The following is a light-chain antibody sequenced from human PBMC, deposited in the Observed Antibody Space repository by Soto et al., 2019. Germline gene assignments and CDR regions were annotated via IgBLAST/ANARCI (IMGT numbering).Light chain of an antibody. CDR1: QSVTSSY. CDR3: QQYDSSPLT. V-gene: IGKV3-20*01. CDR2: GAS. J-gene: IGKJ4*01. Sequence: EIVLTQSPGTLSLSPGERATLSCRASQSVTSSYLAWYQQKPGQAPMLLIYGASSSATGIPDRFSGSGSGTDFTLTISRLEPEDFAVYYCQQYDSSPLTFGGGTKVEIK.